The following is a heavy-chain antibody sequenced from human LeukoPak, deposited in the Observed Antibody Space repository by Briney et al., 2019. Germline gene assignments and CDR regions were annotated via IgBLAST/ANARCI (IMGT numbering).Heavy chain of an antibody. V-gene: IGHV4-39*01. Sequence: PSETLSLTCTVSGGSISRSTYYWGWIRQPPGKGLEWIGNIYYSGTTYSNPSLKSRVTISVDTSNNQFSLKLSSVTAADTAVYYCASLYDPCTTIRCSKYYFDYWGQGTLVTVSS. CDR1: GGSISRSTYY. D-gene: IGHD2-2*01. J-gene: IGHJ4*02. CDR2: IYYSGTT. CDR3: ASLYDPCTTIRCSKYYFDY.